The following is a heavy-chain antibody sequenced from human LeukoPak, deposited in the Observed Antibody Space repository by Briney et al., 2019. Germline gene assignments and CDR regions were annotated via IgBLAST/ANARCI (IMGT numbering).Heavy chain of an antibody. V-gene: IGHV4-38-2*02. D-gene: IGHD6-19*01. Sequence: SETLSLTCTVSGYSISSGYYWGWIRQPPGKGLEWIGNIYHSGSTYYNPSLKSRVTISVDTSKNQFSLKLSSVTAADTAVYYCARHLGGSGWFTNWFDPWGQGTLVTVSS. J-gene: IGHJ5*02. CDR3: ARHLGGSGWFTNWFDP. CDR2: IYHSGST. CDR1: GYSISSGYY.